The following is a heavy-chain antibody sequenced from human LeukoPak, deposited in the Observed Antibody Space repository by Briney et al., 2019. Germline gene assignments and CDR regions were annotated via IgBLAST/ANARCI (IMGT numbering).Heavy chain of an antibody. J-gene: IGHJ1*01. D-gene: IGHD3-22*01. Sequence: KPGGSLRLSCAASGFTFSDYYMSWIRQAPGKGLEWVSYISSSGSTIYYANSVKGRFTISRDNAKNSLYLQMNSLRAEDTAVYYCARDPKYYYDNSGYYYSAKYFQHWGQGTLVTVSS. CDR3: ARDPKYYYDNSGYYYSAKYFQH. V-gene: IGHV3-11*04. CDR1: GFTFSDYY. CDR2: ISSSGSTI.